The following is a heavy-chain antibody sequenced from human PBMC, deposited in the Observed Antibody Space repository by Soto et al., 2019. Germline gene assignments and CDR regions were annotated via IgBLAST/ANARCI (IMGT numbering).Heavy chain of an antibody. CDR1: GFIFKDFA. Sequence: EVQLFESGGGLVEPGESLRLSCAASGFIFKDFAMSWVRQAPGKGLEWVSTITTSDDITYSADSVRGLFTISRDNSANTLFLQMSSLRGEDTATYYCTKGDSSGYFDPSSGYSTPDHWGQGTLVTVSS. CDR2: ITTSDDIT. J-gene: IGHJ5*02. D-gene: IGHD3-3*01. V-gene: IGHV3-23*01. CDR3: TKGDSSGYFDPSSGYSTPDH.